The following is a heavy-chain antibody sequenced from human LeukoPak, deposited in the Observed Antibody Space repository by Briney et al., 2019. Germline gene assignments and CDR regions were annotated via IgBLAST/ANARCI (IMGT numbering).Heavy chain of an antibody. Sequence: RTGGSLRLSCAASGFTFSGYPLNWVRQAPGKGLEWVSYIGTTDGALYYADSVKGRFTISRDNAKNSLYLQMNSLRAEDTALYYCARVRYSSGWYGSQSDSYYCYYMDVWGKGTTVTVSS. CDR3: ARVRYSSGWYGSQSDSYYCYYMDV. J-gene: IGHJ6*03. D-gene: IGHD6-13*01. V-gene: IGHV3-48*03. CDR1: GFTFSGYP. CDR2: IGTTDGAL.